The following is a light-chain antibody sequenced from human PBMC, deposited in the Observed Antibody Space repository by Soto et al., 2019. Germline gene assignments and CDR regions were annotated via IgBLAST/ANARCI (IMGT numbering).Light chain of an antibody. J-gene: IGLJ2*01. CDR3: SSYAGSSTLDVV. Sequence: QSALTQPRSVSGSPGQSVTISCTGTSSDVGGYNYVSWYQQHPGKAPKLMIYDVSKRPSGVPDRFSGSKSGNTASLTISGLQAEDEADYYCSSYAGSSTLDVVFGGGTKLTVL. CDR2: DVS. V-gene: IGLV2-11*01. CDR1: SSDVGGYNY.